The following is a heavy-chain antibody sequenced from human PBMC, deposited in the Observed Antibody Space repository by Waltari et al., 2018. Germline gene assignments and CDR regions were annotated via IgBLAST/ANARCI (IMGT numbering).Heavy chain of an antibody. CDR1: GYSISSGSY. J-gene: IGHJ4*02. V-gene: IGHV4-38-2*02. CDR3: ARDVPTPIGAWSFDY. Sequence: QVQLQESGPGLVKPSETLSLTCAVSGYSISSGSYWGWIRQPPGKGLEWIGSIYHSGTTYYNPSLKSRVTISVDTSKNQFSLRLSSVTAADTAVYYCARDVPTPIGAWSFDYWGRGVLVTVSS. D-gene: IGHD2-8*02. CDR2: IYHSGTT.